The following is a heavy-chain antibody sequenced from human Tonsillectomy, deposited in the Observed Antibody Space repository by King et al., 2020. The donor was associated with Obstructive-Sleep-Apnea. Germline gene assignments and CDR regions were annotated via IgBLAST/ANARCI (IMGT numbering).Heavy chain of an antibody. CDR1: GYTFTSYG. J-gene: IGHJ4*02. CDR3: TTSSAYDSRTYYAH. CDR2: ISAYNGNR. V-gene: IGHV1-18*01. D-gene: IGHD3-10*01. Sequence: QLVQSGAEMKKPGASVKVSCKASGYTFTSYGVTWVRQAPGQGLEWMGWISAYNGNRDYAQNLQGRVTMTTDTSTSTAYMELTSLRSDDTAIYYCTTSSAYDSRTYYAHWGQGTLVSVSS.